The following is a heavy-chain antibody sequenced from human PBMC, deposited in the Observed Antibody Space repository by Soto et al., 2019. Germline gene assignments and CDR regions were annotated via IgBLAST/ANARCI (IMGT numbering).Heavy chain of an antibody. D-gene: IGHD1-7*01. J-gene: IGHJ5*02. CDR3: ARVPNWNYVWFGP. Sequence: QVQLVQSGAEVKKPGASVKVSCKASGYTFTSYAMHWVRQAPGQRLEWMGWINAGHGNTKYSQKFQGRVTITRDTSASTAYMELSSLRSEDTAVYYCARVPNWNYVWFGPWGQGTLVTVSS. CDR2: INAGHGNT. V-gene: IGHV1-3*01. CDR1: GYTFTSYA.